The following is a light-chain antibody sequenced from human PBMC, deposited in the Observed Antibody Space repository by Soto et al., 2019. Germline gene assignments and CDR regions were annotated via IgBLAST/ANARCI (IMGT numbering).Light chain of an antibody. J-gene: IGLJ1*01. V-gene: IGLV2-8*01. CDR2: EVV. CDR1: KSDIGVYDF. Sequence: QSVLTQPPSASGSLGQSVTISCTGTKSDIGVYDFVSWYQHHPGKAPRLIIYEVVQRPSGVPDRFSGSKSGNTASLTVSGLQAADEADYFCKSYAGSNNYVFGSGTKVTV. CDR3: KSYAGSNNYV.